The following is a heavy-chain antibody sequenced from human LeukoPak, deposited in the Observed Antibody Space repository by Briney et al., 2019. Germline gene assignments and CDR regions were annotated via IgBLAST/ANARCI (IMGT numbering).Heavy chain of an antibody. J-gene: IGHJ5*02. Sequence: SETLSLTCTVSGGSISSYYWSWIRQPAGKGLEWIGRIYTSGSTNYNPSLKSRVTISVDRSKNHFSLKLSSVTAADTAVYYCAREKIGYYDGSGRGWFDPWGQGTLVTVSS. CDR3: AREKIGYYDGSGRGWFDP. D-gene: IGHD3-22*01. V-gene: IGHV4-4*07. CDR2: IYTSGST. CDR1: GGSISSYY.